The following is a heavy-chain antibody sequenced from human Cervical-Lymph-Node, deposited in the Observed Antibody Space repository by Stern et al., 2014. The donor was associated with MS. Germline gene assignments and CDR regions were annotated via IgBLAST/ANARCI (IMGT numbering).Heavy chain of an antibody. CDR3: ARSITMIVVDRKVSFDI. CDR1: GYTFTGYY. D-gene: IGHD3-22*01. V-gene: IGHV1-2*06. Sequence: QVQLVQSGAEVKKPGASVKVSCKASGYTFTGYYIHWVRQAPGQALEWMGRINPNSGGSNYAQKFQGRVTMTRDTSITTVYMELRRLRSDDTAAYYCARSITMIVVDRKVSFDIWGQGTMVTVSS. J-gene: IGHJ3*02. CDR2: INPNSGGS.